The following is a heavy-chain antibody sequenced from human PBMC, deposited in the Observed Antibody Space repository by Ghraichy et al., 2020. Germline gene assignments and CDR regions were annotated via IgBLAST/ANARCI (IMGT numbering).Heavy chain of an antibody. J-gene: IGHJ6*02. V-gene: IGHV3-23*01. CDR1: GFTFSSYA. D-gene: IGHD4-23*01. CDR2: ISGSGGGT. CDR3: AQAGRSLATRPDYFYVMDV. Sequence: GESLNISCAASGFTFSSYAMNWVRQAPGEGLEWVSVISGSGGGTVYADSVKGRFTISRDNSKNMLYLQMNSLRVDDTAVYYCAQAGRSLATRPDYFYVMDVWGQGTTVTVSS.